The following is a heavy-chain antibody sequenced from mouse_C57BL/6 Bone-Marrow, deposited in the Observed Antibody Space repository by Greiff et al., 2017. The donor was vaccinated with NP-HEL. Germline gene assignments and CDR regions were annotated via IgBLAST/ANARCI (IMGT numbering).Heavy chain of an antibody. CDR1: GYTFTAYY. V-gene: IGHV1-77*01. CDR3: ASGGLRRYFDY. J-gene: IGHJ2*01. D-gene: IGHD2-4*01. Sequence: QVQLQQSGAELVKLGASVKISCKASGYTFTAYYINWVKQRLGQGLEWLGKIGPGSGSSYYNEKFKGKATLTADKSSSTAYLQLSSLTSEDSAVYFCASGGLRRYFDYWGQGTTLTVSS. CDR2: IGPGSGSS.